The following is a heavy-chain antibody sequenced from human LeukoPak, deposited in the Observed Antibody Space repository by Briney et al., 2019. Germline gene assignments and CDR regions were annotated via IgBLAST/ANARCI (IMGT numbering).Heavy chain of an antibody. CDR1: GYSISSGYY. D-gene: IGHD4-23*01. Sequence: SETLSLTCTVSGYSISSGYYWCWIRQPPGKGLEWMGSIYHSGSTYYNPSLKSRVTISVDTSKTQFSLKLGSVTAADTAVYYCAREVTEDASDIWGQGTLVTVSS. CDR3: AREVTEDASDI. V-gene: IGHV4-38-2*02. CDR2: IYHSGST. J-gene: IGHJ3*02.